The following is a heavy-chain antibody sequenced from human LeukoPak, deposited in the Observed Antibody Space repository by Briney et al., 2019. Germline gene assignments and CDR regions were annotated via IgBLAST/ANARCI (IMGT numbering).Heavy chain of an antibody. CDR1: GGSFSGYY. J-gene: IGHJ4*02. Sequence: SETPSLTCAVYGGSFSGYYWSWIRQPPGKGLEWIGEINHSGNTNYNPSLKSRVTISVDTSKNQFSLKLSSVTAADTAVYYCARHMVRGPYAYYFDYWGQGTLVTVSS. V-gene: IGHV4-34*01. D-gene: IGHD3-10*01. CDR3: ARHMVRGPYAYYFDY. CDR2: INHSGNT.